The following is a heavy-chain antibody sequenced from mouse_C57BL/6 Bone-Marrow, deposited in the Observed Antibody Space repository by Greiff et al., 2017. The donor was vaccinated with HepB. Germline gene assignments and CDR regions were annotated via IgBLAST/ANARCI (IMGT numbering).Heavy chain of an antibody. Sequence: LQQSGAELVRPGSSVKLSCKDSYFAFMASAMHWVKQRPGHGLEWIGSFTMYSDATEYSENFKGKATLTANTSPSTAYMELSSLTSEDSAVYYCAEGGGNYDYAMDYWGQGTSVTVSS. CDR1: YFAFMASA. D-gene: IGHD2-1*01. J-gene: IGHJ4*01. CDR2: FTMYSDAT. V-gene: IGHV1-49*01. CDR3: AEGGGNYDYAMDY.